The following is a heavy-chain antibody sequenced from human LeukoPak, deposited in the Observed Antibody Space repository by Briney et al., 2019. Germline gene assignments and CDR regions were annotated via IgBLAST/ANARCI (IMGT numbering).Heavy chain of an antibody. D-gene: IGHD3-3*01. V-gene: IGHV3-21*01. CDR3: ARDTDFWSGPIDY. J-gene: IGHJ4*02. CDR2: ISSSSSYI. Sequence: PSETLSLTCTVSGGSISSSSYYWGWIRQPPGKGLEWVSSISSSSSYIYYADSVKGRFTISRDNAKNSLYLQMNSLRAEDTAVYYCARDTDFWSGPIDYWGQGTLVTVSS. CDR1: GGSISSSS.